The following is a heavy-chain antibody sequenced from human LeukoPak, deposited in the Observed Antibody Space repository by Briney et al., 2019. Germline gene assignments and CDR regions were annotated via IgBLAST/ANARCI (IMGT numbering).Heavy chain of an antibody. D-gene: IGHD3-16*01. CDR3: ARVMSASVWRSYGSYYYYYYMDI. CDR2: IKQDGCEK. J-gene: IGHJ6*03. Sequence: GGSLRLSCAVSGFTFNSYWMTWVRQAPGKGLEWVANIKQDGCEKYSVDSVKGRFTISRDNAKNSLYMQMNSLRAEDTAVYYCARVMSASVWRSYGSYYYYYYMDIWGKGTTVTVSS. V-gene: IGHV3-7*01. CDR1: GFTFNSYW.